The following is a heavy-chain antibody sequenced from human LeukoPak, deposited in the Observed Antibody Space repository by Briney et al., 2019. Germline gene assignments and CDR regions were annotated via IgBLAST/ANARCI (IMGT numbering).Heavy chain of an antibody. CDR1: EFTVSSNY. V-gene: IGHV3-66*01. CDR3: ARDKWVT. J-gene: IGHJ4*02. D-gene: IGHD5-18*01. CDR2: IYSGDNT. Sequence: PGGSLRLSCAASEFTVSSNYMSWVRQAPGKGLEWVSVIYSGDNTYYADSVKGRFTITRDNSNNTLYLQMNSLRAEDTAVYYCARDKWVTWGQGTLVTVSS.